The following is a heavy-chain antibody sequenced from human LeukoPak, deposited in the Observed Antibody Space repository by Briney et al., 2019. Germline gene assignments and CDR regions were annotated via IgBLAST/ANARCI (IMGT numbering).Heavy chain of an antibody. CDR1: GYSFTGYY. J-gene: IGHJ4*02. CDR3: ARGLYDSGSYYIFDY. D-gene: IGHD3-10*01. CDR2: INPHSGDT. Sequence: ASVKASCKASGYSFTGYYMHWVRQAPGQGLEWMGWINPHSGDTSYAQKFQGRVTLTRDTSITTAYMELSRLTSDDTAVYFCARGLYDSGSYYIFDYWGQGTLVTVSS. V-gene: IGHV1-2*02.